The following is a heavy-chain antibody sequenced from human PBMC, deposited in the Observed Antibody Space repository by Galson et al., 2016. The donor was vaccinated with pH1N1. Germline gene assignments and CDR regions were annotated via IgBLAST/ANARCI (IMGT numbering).Heavy chain of an antibody. D-gene: IGHD3-10*01. V-gene: IGHV3-9*01. J-gene: IGHJ4*02. Sequence: GYADSVKGRFTISRDSAKKSLFLQMNSLRVEDTALYYCAKGAGRYYFGSGSFNYWGQGTQVTVSS. CDR3: AKGAGRYYFGSGSFNY.